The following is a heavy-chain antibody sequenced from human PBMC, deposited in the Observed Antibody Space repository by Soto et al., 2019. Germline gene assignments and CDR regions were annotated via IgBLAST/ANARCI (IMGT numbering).Heavy chain of an antibody. V-gene: IGHV4-31*03. CDR3: ARGEYCSNTSCYIASPKLDY. Sequence: SETLSLTCTVSGGSISSGGYYWSWIRQHPGKGLEWIGYIYYSGSTYYNPSLKSRVTISVDTSKNQFSLKLSSVTAADTAVYYCARGEYCSNTSCYIASPKLDYWGQGTLVTVSS. CDR1: GGSISSGGYY. CDR2: IYYSGST. J-gene: IGHJ4*02. D-gene: IGHD2-2*01.